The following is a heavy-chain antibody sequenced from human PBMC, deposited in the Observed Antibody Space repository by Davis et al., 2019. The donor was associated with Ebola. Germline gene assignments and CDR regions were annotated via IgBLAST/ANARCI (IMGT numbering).Heavy chain of an antibody. CDR2: IYYSGST. CDR1: GDSIGSSSYY. J-gene: IGHJ5*02. CDR3: ARMDYYYGSGTNRFDP. Sequence: SETLSLTCTVSGDSIGSSSYYWGWIRQPPGKGLEWIGSIYYSGSTYYNPSLKSRVTISVDTSKNQFSLKLSSVTAADTAVYYCARMDYYYGSGTNRFDPWGQGTLVTVSS. V-gene: IGHV4-39*01. D-gene: IGHD3-10*01.